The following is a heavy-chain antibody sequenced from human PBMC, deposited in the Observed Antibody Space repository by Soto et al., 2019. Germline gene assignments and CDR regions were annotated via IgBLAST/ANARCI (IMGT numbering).Heavy chain of an antibody. CDR1: GGSISSSSYY. CDR3: ATGYCSGGSCYSGGYFDY. Sequence: PSETLSLTCTVSGGSISSSSYYWGWIRQPPGKGLEWIGSIYYSGSTYYNPSLKSRVTISVDTSKNQFSLKLSSVTAADTAVYYCATGYCSGGSCYSGGYFDYWGQGTLVTVSS. J-gene: IGHJ4*02. V-gene: IGHV4-39*01. CDR2: IYYSGST. D-gene: IGHD2-15*01.